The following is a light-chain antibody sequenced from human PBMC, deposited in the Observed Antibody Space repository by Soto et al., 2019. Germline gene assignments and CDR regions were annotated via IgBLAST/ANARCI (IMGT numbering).Light chain of an antibody. CDR2: KAS. CDR1: QSISVW. V-gene: IGKV1-5*03. CDR3: QQYNTFSA. Sequence: DIQMTQSPATLSASVGDRVTITYRASQSISVWLAWYQQKPGKAPKLLIYKASSLESGVPSRFSGSGSGTEFTLTISSLQPDDFATYYCQQYNTFSAFGQGTKVEIK. J-gene: IGKJ1*01.